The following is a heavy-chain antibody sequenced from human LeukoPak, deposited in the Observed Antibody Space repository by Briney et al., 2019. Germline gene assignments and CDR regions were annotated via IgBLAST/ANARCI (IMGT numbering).Heavy chain of an antibody. V-gene: IGHV3-21*01. CDR1: GFTFSSYA. D-gene: IGHD2-15*01. J-gene: IGHJ3*02. Sequence: PGGSLRLSCAASGFTFSSYAMSWVRQAPGKGLEWVSSISSSSSYIYYADSVKGRFTISRDNAKNSLHLQMNSLRAEDTAVYYCAREAVCSGGSCYYRYAFDIWGQGTMVTVSS. CDR2: ISSSSSYI. CDR3: AREAVCSGGSCYYRYAFDI.